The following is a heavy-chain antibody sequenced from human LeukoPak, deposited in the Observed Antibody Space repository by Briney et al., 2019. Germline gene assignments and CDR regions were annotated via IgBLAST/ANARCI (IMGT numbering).Heavy chain of an antibody. D-gene: IGHD2-2*01. CDR1: DFTFKFYW. CDR2: ILPDGSQK. CDR3: GRLAHNAWYAIDX. J-gene: IGHJ4*02. V-gene: IGHV3-7*01. Sequence: GGSLRLSCVASDFTFKFYWMTWVRQAPGKGLEWLANILPDGSQKYYVDSVKGRFTISRDNPKNSLYLQINSLRADDTAVYYCGRLAHNAWYAIDXWXQGTLVTVSS.